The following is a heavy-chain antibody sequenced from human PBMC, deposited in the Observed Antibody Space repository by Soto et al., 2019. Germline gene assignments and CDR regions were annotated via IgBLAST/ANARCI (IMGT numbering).Heavy chain of an antibody. CDR2: IIPLFGTA. J-gene: IGHJ5*01. CDR3: ATELGDNPASTLDS. Sequence: QVPLVQSGAEVKKPRSSVKASCKSSGGTFSRATISWVRQAPGQGLECVGGIIPLFGTANDAQKVQRRVTITADESTSPLYIEGSSLRSDDTAVYYCATELGDNPASTLDSWGQGTLVTVSS. CDR1: GGTFSRAT. D-gene: IGHD2-21*01. V-gene: IGHV1-69*01.